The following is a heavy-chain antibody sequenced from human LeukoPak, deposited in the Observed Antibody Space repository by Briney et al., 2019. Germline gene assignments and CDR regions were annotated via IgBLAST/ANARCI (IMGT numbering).Heavy chain of an antibody. CDR1: GFTFTSHW. CDR3: ARRGLTVTTGWLDS. D-gene: IGHD4-17*01. V-gene: IGHV3-7*03. CDR2: VKQDGSEK. Sequence: GGSLRLSCSASGFTFTSHWMTWVRQAPGKGLEWVANVKQDGSEKNYVDSVKGRFTISRDNAKNSLSLQMNSLRAEDTAIYYCARRGLTVTTGWLDSWGQGSLVTVSS. J-gene: IGHJ5*01.